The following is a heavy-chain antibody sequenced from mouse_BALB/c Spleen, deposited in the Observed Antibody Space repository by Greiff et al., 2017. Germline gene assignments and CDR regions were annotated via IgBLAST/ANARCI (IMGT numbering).Heavy chain of an antibody. J-gene: IGHJ4*01. CDR2: ISSGSSTI. Sequence: EVKLMESGGGLVQPGGSRKLSCAASGFTFSSFGMHWVRQAPEKGLEWVAYISSGSSTIYYADTVKGRFTISRDNPKNTLFLQMTSLRSEDTAMYYCARLDGYYGDYAMDYWGQGTSVTVSS. CDR1: GFTFSSFG. D-gene: IGHD2-3*01. V-gene: IGHV5-17*02. CDR3: ARLDGYYGDYAMDY.